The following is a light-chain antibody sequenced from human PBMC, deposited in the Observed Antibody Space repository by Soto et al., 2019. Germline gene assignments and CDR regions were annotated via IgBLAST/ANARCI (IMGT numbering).Light chain of an antibody. CDR2: TDL. V-gene: IGLV1-40*01. CDR3: TSYSSSKTLERV. CDR1: SSNIGAGYG. J-gene: IGLJ3*02. Sequence: QSVLTKPPSVSGAPGQSVTISCSGSSSNIGAGYGVHWYQQLPGSAPRLLISTDLVRPSGVPDRFSAFKSGTSASLAITGLQADDEADYYCTSYSSSKTLERVFGGGTKLTVL.